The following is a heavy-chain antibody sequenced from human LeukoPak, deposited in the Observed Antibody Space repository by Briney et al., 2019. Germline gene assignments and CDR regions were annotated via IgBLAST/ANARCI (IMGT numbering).Heavy chain of an antibody. CDR1: GASIGSGDYF. Sequence: TSQTLSLTCTVSGASIGSGDYFWSWIRQHPGKGLEWIGYIYYSETTYYNPSLKSRVTISVDTSKNQFFLKLSSVTAADTAVYYCARDSGTVTTGYMDVWGKGTTVTVSS. CDR2: IYYSETT. D-gene: IGHD4-11*01. V-gene: IGHV4-31*03. J-gene: IGHJ6*03. CDR3: ARDSGTVTTGYMDV.